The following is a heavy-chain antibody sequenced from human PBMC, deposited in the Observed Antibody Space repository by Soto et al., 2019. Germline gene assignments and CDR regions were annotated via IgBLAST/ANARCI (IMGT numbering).Heavy chain of an antibody. J-gene: IGHJ5*02. CDR3: ATCSGGSCYANWFDP. D-gene: IGHD2-15*01. Sequence: QVQLVRSGAEVKKPGASVKVSCTASGYTFTDYYMHWVRQAPGQGLEWMGWINPNSGGTNYAQKFQGRVTMTRDTSISTAYMELSGLRSDDTAVYYCATCSGGSCYANWFDPWGQGTLVTVSS. CDR1: GYTFTDYY. CDR2: INPNSGGT. V-gene: IGHV1-2*02.